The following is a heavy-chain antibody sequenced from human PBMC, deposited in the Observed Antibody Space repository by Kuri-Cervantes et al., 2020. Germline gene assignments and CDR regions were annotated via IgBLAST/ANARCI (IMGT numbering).Heavy chain of an antibody. CDR1: GFTFSSYG. CDR2: IWYDGSNK. V-gene: IGHV3-33*01. CDR3: ARESSSGYYVSLGMDV. D-gene: IGHD3-22*01. J-gene: IGHJ6*02. Sequence: GGSLRLSCAASGFTFSSYGMHWVRQAPGKGLEWVAVIWYDGSNKYYAGSVKGRFTISRDNSKNTLYLQMNSLRAEDTAVYYCARESSSGYYVSLGMDVWGQGTTVTVSS.